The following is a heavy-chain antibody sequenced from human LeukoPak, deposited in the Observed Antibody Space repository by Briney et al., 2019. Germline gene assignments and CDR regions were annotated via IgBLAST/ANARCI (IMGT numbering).Heavy chain of an antibody. J-gene: IGHJ4*02. V-gene: IGHV3-53*01. D-gene: IGHD3-22*01. CDR3: AKTPKRYYYDSSGYL. CDR1: GFTVSSNY. Sequence: GGSLRLSCAASGFTVSSNYMSWVCQAPGKGLEWVSVIYSGGSTYYADSVKGRFTISRDNSKNTLYLQMNSLRAEDTAVYYCAKTPKRYYYDSSGYLWGQGTLVTVSS. CDR2: IYSGGST.